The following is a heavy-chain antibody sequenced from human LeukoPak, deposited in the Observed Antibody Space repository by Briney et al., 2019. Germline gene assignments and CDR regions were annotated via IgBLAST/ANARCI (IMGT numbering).Heavy chain of an antibody. D-gene: IGHD3-16*01. CDR1: GGSISSSSYY. Sequence: PSETLSLTCTVSGGSISSSSYYWGWIRQPPGKGLEWIGSIYCSGSTYYNPSLKSRVTISVDTSKNQFSLKLSSVTAADTAVYYCASMSYYYYYMDVWGKGTTVTVSS. CDR2: IYCSGST. CDR3: ASMSYYYYYMDV. J-gene: IGHJ6*03. V-gene: IGHV4-39*01.